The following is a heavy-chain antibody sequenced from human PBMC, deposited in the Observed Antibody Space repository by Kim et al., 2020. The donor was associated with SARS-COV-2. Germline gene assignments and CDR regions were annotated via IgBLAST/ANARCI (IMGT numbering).Heavy chain of an antibody. V-gene: IGHV3-9*01. CDR2: ISWNSGSI. J-gene: IGHJ6*02. D-gene: IGHD6-13*01. CDR1: GFTFDDYA. CDR3: AKSNPAAAAGYYYGMDV. Sequence: GGSLRLSCAASGFTFDDYAMHWVRQAPGKGLEWVSGISWNSGSIGYADSVKGRFTISRDNAKNSLYLQMNSLRAEDTALYYCAKSNPAAAAGYYYGMDVWGQGTMVTVSS.